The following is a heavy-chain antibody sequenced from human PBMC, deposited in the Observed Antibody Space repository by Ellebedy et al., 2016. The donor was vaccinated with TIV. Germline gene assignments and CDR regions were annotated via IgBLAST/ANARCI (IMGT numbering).Heavy chain of an antibody. V-gene: IGHV1-69*06. CDR2: IIPIFGTA. CDR3: ARDLGGRASDP. D-gene: IGHD3-16*01. J-gene: IGHJ5*02. Sequence: SVKVSCXASGGTFSSYAISWVRQAPGQGLEWMGGIIPIFGTANYAQKFQGRVTITADKSTSTAYMELSSLRSEDTAVYYCARDLGGRASDPWGQGTLVTVSS. CDR1: GGTFSSYA.